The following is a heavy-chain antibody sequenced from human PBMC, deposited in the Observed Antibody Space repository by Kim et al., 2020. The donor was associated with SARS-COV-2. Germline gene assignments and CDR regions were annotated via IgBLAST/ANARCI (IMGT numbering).Heavy chain of an antibody. D-gene: IGHD3-16*01. CDR1: GGSISSSSYY. Sequence: SETLSLTCTVSGGSISSSSYYWGWIRQPPGKGLEWIGSIYYSGSTYYNTSHKSRVTISVDTAKNQFSLKLSSVTATDTAVYYCARDLFYDYVWGSYVGSDTWDQGTRVTDST. J-gene: IGHJ5*02. V-gene: IGHV4-39*07. CDR3: ARDLFYDYVWGSYVGSDT. CDR2: IYYSGST.